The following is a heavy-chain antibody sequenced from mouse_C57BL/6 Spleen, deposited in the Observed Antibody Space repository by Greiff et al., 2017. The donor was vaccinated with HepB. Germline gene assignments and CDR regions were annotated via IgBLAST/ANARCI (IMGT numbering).Heavy chain of an antibody. J-gene: IGHJ3*01. V-gene: IGHV5-17*01. CDR3: ARYFLSWFAY. CDR1: GFTFSDYG. Sequence: EVKLMESGGGLVKPGGSLKLSCAASGFTFSDYGMHWVRQAPEKGLEWVAYISSGSSTIYYADTVKGRFTISRDNAKNTLFLQMTSLRSEDTAMYYCARYFLSWFAYWGQGTLVTVSA. CDR2: ISSGSSTI.